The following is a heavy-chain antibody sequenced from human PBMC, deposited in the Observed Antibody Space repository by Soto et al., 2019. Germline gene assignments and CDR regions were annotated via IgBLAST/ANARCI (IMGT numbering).Heavy chain of an antibody. CDR1: GFTFSSYG. V-gene: IGHV3-33*01. Sequence: QVQLVESGGGVVQPGRSLRLSCAASGFTFSSYGMHWVRQAPGKGLEWVAVIWYDGSNKYYADSVKGRFTISRDNSKNTLYLHMNSLRAEDTAVYYCARDREYYGMYVWGQGTTVTVSS. CDR2: IWYDGSNK. CDR3: ARDREYYGMYV. J-gene: IGHJ6*02.